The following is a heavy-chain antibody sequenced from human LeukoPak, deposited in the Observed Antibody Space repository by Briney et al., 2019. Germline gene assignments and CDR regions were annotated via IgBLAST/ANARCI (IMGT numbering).Heavy chain of an antibody. V-gene: IGHV1-2*02. Sequence: ASVKVSCKASGYTFTGYYMHWVRQAPGQGLGWMGWINPNSGGTNYAQKFQGRVTMTRDTSISTAYMELSRLRSDDTAVYYCARDKQFIGDYYGSGSYEPFYGMDVWGQGTTVTVSS. CDR3: ARDKQFIGDYYGSGSYEPFYGMDV. D-gene: IGHD3-10*01. CDR1: GYTFTGYY. J-gene: IGHJ6*02. CDR2: INPNSGGT.